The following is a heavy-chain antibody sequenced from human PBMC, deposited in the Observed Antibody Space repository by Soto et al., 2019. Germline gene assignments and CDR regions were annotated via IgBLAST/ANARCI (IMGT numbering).Heavy chain of an antibody. V-gene: IGHV3-30*04. CDR3: ATEGAAAAGNDAFDI. Sequence: QVQLVESGGGVVQPGRSLRLSCAASGFTFSNYAMHWVRQAPGKGLEWVAFISYDGRDKYYADSVKGRFTISRDNSKNTLFVQMNSLRVEDTAVYYCATEGAAAAGNDAFDIWGQGTMVTVSS. CDR1: GFTFSNYA. J-gene: IGHJ3*02. CDR2: ISYDGRDK. D-gene: IGHD6-13*01.